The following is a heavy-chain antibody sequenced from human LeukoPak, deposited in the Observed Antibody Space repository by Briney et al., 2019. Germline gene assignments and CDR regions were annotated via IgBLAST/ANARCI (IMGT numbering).Heavy chain of an antibody. J-gene: IGHJ6*02. CDR2: ISSSSSYI. D-gene: IGHD4-11*01. CDR3: SRATTNTPYYGMDV. CDR1: GFTFSSYS. Sequence: GGSLRLSCAASGFTFSSYSMNWVRQAPGKGLEWVSSISSSSSYIYYADSVKGRFTISRDNAKNSLYLQMNSLRAEDTAVYYCSRATTNTPYYGMDVWGQGTTVTVSS. V-gene: IGHV3-21*01.